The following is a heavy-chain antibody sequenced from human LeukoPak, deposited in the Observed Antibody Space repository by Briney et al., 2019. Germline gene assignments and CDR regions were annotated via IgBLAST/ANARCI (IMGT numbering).Heavy chain of an antibody. CDR3: ARRYSSGWYLDY. J-gene: IGHJ4*02. D-gene: IGHD6-19*01. CDR1: GGYISSYD. CDR2: IYYSGST. V-gene: IGHV4-59*07. Sequence: DPLSLPCTVTGGYISSYDWSWIRQPQGKGLEWIGYIYYSGSTNYTPSLTSRVTVSVDTSENQFSPTLSSVTAADTAVYYCARRYSSGWYLDYWGKGTLVTVSS.